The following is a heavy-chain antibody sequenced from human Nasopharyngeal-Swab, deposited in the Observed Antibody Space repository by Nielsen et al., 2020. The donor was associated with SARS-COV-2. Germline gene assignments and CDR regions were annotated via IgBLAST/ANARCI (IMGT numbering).Heavy chain of an antibody. CDR2: IYYSGST. CDR3: ASGLKGAFDI. D-gene: IGHD3/OR15-3a*01. J-gene: IGHJ3*02. V-gene: IGHV4-59*01. CDR1: GGSISSYY. Sequence: SETLSLTCTVSGGSISSYYWSWIRQPPGKGLEWIGYIYYSGSTNYNPSLKSRVTISVDTSKNQFSLKLSSVTAADTAVYYCASGLKGAFDIWGQGTMVTASS.